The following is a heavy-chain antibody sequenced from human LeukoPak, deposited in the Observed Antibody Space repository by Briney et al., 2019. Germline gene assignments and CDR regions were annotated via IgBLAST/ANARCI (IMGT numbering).Heavy chain of an antibody. D-gene: IGHD3-3*01. CDR1: GFTVSGNY. Sequence: GGSLRLSCAASGFTVSGNYMSWVRQAPGKGLEWVSIIYSGDGTYYADSVKGRFTISRDNSKNTLYLQMNSLRAEDTAVYYCARVFWEKDGFIGAFDIWGQGTMVTVSS. V-gene: IGHV3-66*01. J-gene: IGHJ3*02. CDR3: ARVFWEKDGFIGAFDI. CDR2: IYSGDGT.